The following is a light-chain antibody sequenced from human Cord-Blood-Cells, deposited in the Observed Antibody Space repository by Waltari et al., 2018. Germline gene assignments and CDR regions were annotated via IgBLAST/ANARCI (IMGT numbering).Light chain of an antibody. V-gene: IGLV2-14*01. CDR1: SSDVGGHKY. J-gene: IGLJ2*01. CDR2: DVS. CDR3: SSYTSSSTL. Sequence: QSALTQPASVSGSRGQSITISCTGTSSDVGGHKYVSWYQQHPGKAPKLMLYDVSNRPSGVSNRFSGSKSGNTASLTISGLQAEDEADYYCSSYTSSSTLFGGGTKLTVL.